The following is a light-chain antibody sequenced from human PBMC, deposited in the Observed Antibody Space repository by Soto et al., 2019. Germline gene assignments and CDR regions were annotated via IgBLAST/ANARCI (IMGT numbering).Light chain of an antibody. V-gene: IGLV2-14*01. CDR1: SSDVGGYNY. J-gene: IGLJ3*02. CDR3: SSYTSSSTRV. CDR2: DVS. Sequence: QSALTQPASVSGSPGQSITISCTGTSSDVGGYNYVSWYQKHPGKAPKLMIYDVSNRPSGVSNRFSGSKSANTASLTISGLQAEDEADYYCSSYTSSSTRVFGGGTKLTVL.